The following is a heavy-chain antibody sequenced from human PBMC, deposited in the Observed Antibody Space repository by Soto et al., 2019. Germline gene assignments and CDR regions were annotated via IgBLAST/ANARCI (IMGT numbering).Heavy chain of an antibody. J-gene: IGHJ4*02. V-gene: IGHV3-33*08. D-gene: IGHD3-9*01. CDR3: ARGNYDILTGYYTDFDY. CDR2: IWYDGSNK. Sequence: GGSLRLSCAASGFTFSSYAMHWVRQAPGKGLEWVAVIWYDGSNKYYADSVKGRFTISRDNSKNTLYLQMNSLRAEDTAVYYCARGNYDILTGYYTDFDYWGQGTLVTVSS. CDR1: GFTFSSYA.